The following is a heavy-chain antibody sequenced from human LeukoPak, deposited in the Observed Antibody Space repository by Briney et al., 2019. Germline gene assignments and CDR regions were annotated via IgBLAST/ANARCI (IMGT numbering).Heavy chain of an antibody. D-gene: IGHD5-18*01. J-gene: IGHJ4*02. CDR1: GFTFSSYG. CDR2: IWYDGSNK. CDR3: ASTAMVITYFDY. V-gene: IGHV3-33*01. Sequence: GGSLRLSCAASGFTFSSYGMHWVRQAPGKGLEWVAVIWYDGSNKYYADSVKGRFTISRDNSKNTLYLQMNSLRAEDTAVYYCASTAMVITYFDYWGQGTLVTVSS.